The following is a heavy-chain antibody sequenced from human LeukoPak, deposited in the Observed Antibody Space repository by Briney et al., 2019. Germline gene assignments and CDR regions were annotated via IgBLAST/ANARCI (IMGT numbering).Heavy chain of an antibody. CDR2: ISGYNGNT. J-gene: IGHJ4*02. Sequence: ASVKVSCKASGYTFNRYGITWVRQAPGQGLEWMGWISGYNGNTNYAQKVQGRVTMTTDTSKSTAYMEVRSLRSDDTAVYYCAGGHYYFLTGRTHFEYWGQGTPVIVSS. D-gene: IGHD3-9*01. CDR1: GYTFNRYG. V-gene: IGHV1-18*01. CDR3: AGGHYYFLTGRTHFEY.